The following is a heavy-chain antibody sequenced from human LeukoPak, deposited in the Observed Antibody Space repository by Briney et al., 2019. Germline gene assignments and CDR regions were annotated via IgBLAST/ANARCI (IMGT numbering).Heavy chain of an antibody. Sequence: GGSLRLSCAASGLTFSNYAMGWVRQAPGKGLEWVSAISGGGVSTYYADSVKGHFTISRDNSKNTLYLQMNSLRTEDTAVYYCARALYYDILTGYSRIQHWGQGTLVTVSS. CDR3: ARALYYDILTGYSRIQH. D-gene: IGHD3-9*01. J-gene: IGHJ1*01. V-gene: IGHV3-23*01. CDR2: ISGGGVST. CDR1: GLTFSNYA.